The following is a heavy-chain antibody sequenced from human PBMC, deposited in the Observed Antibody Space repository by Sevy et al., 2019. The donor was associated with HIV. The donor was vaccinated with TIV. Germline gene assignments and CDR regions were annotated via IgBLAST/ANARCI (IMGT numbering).Heavy chain of an antibody. CDR1: GFSFSTYS. Sequence: GGSLRLSCAASGFSFSTYSMHWVRQAPGKGLEWVAVIFYDGSNMYYADSVKGRFSISKDNSKNTLYLQMNSLKAEDTAVYFCARGRQPMVREVIGDYWGQGTLVTVSS. D-gene: IGHD3-10*01. CDR3: ARGRQPMVREVIGDY. J-gene: IGHJ4*02. V-gene: IGHV3-30-3*01. CDR2: IFYDGSNM.